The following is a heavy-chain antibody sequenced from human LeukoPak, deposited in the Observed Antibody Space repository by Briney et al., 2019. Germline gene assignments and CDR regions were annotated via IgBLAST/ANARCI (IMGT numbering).Heavy chain of an antibody. CDR1: GFTFSSYG. CDR3: AKDPPPLVMDSFDY. D-gene: IGHD2-8*01. Sequence: GGSLRLTCAAAGFTFSSYGMNWVRQAPGKGLEWVSAISGSGGSTFYADSVKGRFTISRDNSKNTLYPQMNNLRAEDTAVYYCAKDPPPLVMDSFDYWGQGILVTVSS. J-gene: IGHJ4*02. CDR2: ISGSGGST. V-gene: IGHV3-23*01.